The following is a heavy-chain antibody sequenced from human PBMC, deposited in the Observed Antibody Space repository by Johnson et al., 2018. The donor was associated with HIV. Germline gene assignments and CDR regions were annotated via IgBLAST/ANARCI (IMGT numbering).Heavy chain of an antibody. V-gene: IGHV3-30-3*01. CDR1: GFTFSSYA. CDR3: AKEKDYGAFDI. J-gene: IGHJ3*02. CDR2: ISYDGSNK. D-gene: IGHD3-16*01. Sequence: QVQLVESGGGLVKPGGSLRLSCAASGFTFSSYAMHWVRQAPGKGLEWVAVISYDGSNKYYADSVKGRFTISRDNSKNTLYLQMNSLRAEDTAMYYCAKEKDYGAFDIWGQGTMVTVSS.